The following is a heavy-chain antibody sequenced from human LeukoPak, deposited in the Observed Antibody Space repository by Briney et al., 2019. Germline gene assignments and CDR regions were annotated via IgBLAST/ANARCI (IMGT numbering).Heavy chain of an antibody. CDR1: GFTFSSYS. V-gene: IGHV3-7*01. D-gene: IGHD6-13*01. J-gene: IGHJ4*02. Sequence: PGGSLRLSCAASGFTFSSYSMNWVRQAPGKGLEWVANIKQDGSVNYYVDSVKGRFTISRDNAKNSLYLQMNSLRADDTAVYYCARDQGAAGDYWAREPWSPSPQ. CDR3: ARDQGAAGDY. CDR2: IKQDGSVN.